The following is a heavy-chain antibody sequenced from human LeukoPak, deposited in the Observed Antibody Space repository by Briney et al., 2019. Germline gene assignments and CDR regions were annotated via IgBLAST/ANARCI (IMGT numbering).Heavy chain of an antibody. V-gene: IGHV4-59*12. CDR2: MHHSGST. CDR1: GDSISNYY. J-gene: IGHJ5*02. Sequence: SETLSLTCNVSGDSISNYYWSWIRQPPGKGLEWIGYMHHSGSTKYNPSLKSRVTISVDTPKNQFSLKLSSVTAADTAVYYCARVPNYGDDVWFDPWGQGTLVTVSS. D-gene: IGHD4-17*01. CDR3: ARVPNYGDDVWFDP.